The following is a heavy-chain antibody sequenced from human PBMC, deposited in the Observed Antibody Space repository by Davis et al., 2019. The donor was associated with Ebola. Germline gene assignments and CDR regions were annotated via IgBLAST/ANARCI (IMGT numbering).Heavy chain of an antibody. CDR3: ARVTTGNFDY. CDR2: INSDGSST. Sequence: HTGGSLRLSCAASGFTFSSYDMHWVRQATGKGLEWVSRINSDGSSTSYADSVKGRFTISRDNAKNTLYLQMNSLRAEDTAVYYCARVTTGNFDYWGQGTLVTVSS. V-gene: IGHV3-74*01. CDR1: GFTFSSYD. D-gene: IGHD1-1*01. J-gene: IGHJ4*02.